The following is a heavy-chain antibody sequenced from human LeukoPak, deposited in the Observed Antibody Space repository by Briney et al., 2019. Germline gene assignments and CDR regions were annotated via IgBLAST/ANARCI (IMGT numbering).Heavy chain of an antibody. J-gene: IGHJ4*02. D-gene: IGHD3-22*01. CDR3: ARATDYDKNAYYHHYLDS. CDR2: INRSGRT. CDR1: GGSFSGYY. V-gene: IGHV4-34*01. Sequence: ETLTLTCVVSGGSFSGYYWTWIRQPPGKGLEWIGEINRSGRTTYNSSLKSRVTISVDTSKDQFSLRLTSVTAADTAVYYCARATDYDKNAYYHHYLDSWDQGALVTVSS.